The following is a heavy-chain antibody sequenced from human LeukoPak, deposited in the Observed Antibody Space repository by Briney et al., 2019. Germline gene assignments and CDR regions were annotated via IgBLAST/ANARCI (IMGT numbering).Heavy chain of an antibody. Sequence: SVKVSCKASGGTFSSYAISWVRQAPGQGLEWMGGIIPIFGTANYAQKFQGRVTITADESTSAAYMELSSLRSEDTAVYYCARATLLWFGELVDYWGQGTLVTVSS. J-gene: IGHJ4*02. D-gene: IGHD3-10*01. CDR2: IIPIFGTA. CDR3: ARATLLWFGELVDY. CDR1: GGTFSSYA. V-gene: IGHV1-69*13.